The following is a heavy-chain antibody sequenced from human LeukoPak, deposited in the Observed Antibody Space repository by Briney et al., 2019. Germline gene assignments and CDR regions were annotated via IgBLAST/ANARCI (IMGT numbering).Heavy chain of an antibody. D-gene: IGHD3-10*01. CDR1: GGSLSSGGYS. V-gene: IGHV4-30-2*01. CDR3: ARVERTYYGSGSYSFFDL. CDR2: IYHSGST. Sequence: SRTLSLTCAVSGGSLSSGGYSGSWVRQPPGKGLEWVGYIYHSGSTYYNPSLKSRVPISVDRSKHQFSLKLSSVTPADTAVYYCARVERTYYGSGSYSFFDLWGQGTLVTVSS. J-gene: IGHJ5*02.